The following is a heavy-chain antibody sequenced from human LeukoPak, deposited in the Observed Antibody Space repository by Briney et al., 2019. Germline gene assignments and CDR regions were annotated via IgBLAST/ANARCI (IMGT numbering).Heavy chain of an antibody. CDR3: ARGRRYFDHIRDAFDI. CDR1: RYTFTGYY. V-gene: IGHV1-18*04. CDR2: ISAYNGNT. D-gene: IGHD3-9*01. Sequence: ASVKVSCKASRYTFTGYYMHWVRQAPGQGLEWMGWISAYNGNTNYAQKLQGRVTMTTDTSTSTAYMELKSLRSDDTAVYYCARGRRYFDHIRDAFDIWGQGTMVTVSS. J-gene: IGHJ3*02.